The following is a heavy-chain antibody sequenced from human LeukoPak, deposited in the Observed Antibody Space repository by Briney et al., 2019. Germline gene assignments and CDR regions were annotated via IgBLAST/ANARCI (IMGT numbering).Heavy chain of an antibody. J-gene: IGHJ4*02. CDR1: GGSFSGYY. CDR3: ARGGIAAFHFDY. Sequence: KSSETLSLTCAVYGGSFSGYYWSWIRQPPGKGLEWIGYIYYSGSTNYNPSLKSRVTMSVDTSKNQFSLKLSSVTAADTAVYYCARGGIAAFHFDYWGQGTLVTVSS. CDR2: IYYSGST. V-gene: IGHV4-59*01. D-gene: IGHD6-13*01.